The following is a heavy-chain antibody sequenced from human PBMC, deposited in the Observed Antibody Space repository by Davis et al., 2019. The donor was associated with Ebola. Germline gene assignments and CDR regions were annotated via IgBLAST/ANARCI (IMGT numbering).Heavy chain of an antibody. CDR3: ARSGENGGNDS. J-gene: IGHJ4*02. V-gene: IGHV3-33*01. CDR2: IWNDGSNK. D-gene: IGHD3-10*01. Sequence: GEYLNIPCVSSGFTFRDHGMPSVRQAPGKGLERLGVIWNDGSNKVSIDSVKVRFTISRDNAKSTFSREMKSLRLEDSALYYFARSGENGGNDSWGKGTLVTGSS. CDR1: GFTFRDHG.